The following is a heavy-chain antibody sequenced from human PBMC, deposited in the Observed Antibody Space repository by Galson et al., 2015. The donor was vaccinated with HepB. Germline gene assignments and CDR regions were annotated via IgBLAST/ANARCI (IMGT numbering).Heavy chain of an antibody. CDR2: IGTAGDT. D-gene: IGHD1-26*01. J-gene: IGHJ2*01. CDR1: GFTFSSYD. V-gene: IGHV3-13*04. CDR3: ARAPSGSYLGWYFDL. Sequence: SLRLSCAASGFTFSSYDMHWVRQATGKGLEWVSAIGTAGDTYYPGSVKGRFTISRENAKNSLYLQMNSLRAGDTAVYYCARAPSGSYLGWYFDLWGRGTLVTVSS.